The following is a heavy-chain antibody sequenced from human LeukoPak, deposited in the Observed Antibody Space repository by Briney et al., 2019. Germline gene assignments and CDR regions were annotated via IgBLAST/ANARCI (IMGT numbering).Heavy chain of an antibody. CDR2: INPNSGGT. V-gene: IGHV1-2*02. CDR3: ARATGVVIIGFDY. D-gene: IGHD3-3*01. CDR1: GYTFTGYY. J-gene: IGHJ4*02. Sequence: GASVKVSCKASGYTFTGYYMHWVRQAPGQGLEWMGWINPNSGGTNYAQKLQGRVTMTRDTSISTAYMELSRLRSDDTAVCYCARATGVVIIGFDYWGQGTLVTVSS.